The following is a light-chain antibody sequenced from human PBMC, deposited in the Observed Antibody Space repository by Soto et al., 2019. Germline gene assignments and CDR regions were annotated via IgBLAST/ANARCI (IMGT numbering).Light chain of an antibody. CDR2: DVS. Sequence: QSALTQPASVSGSPGQSITISCTGTSSDIGGYNYVSWYQQHPGKAPKLMIYDVSNRPSGVSNRFSGSKSGNTASLTISGLQAEDEAEYYCSSYTTNIIVVFGGGTKLTVL. V-gene: IGLV2-14*01. J-gene: IGLJ2*01. CDR1: SSDIGGYNY. CDR3: SSYTTNIIVV.